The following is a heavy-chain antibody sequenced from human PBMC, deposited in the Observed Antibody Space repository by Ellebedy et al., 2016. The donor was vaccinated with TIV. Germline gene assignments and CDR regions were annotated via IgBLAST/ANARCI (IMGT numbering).Heavy chain of an antibody. J-gene: IGHJ4*02. D-gene: IGHD4-17*01. CDR1: GFTFSSYS. CDR2: ISSNSGDI. CDR3: ARERVTTVTYFDY. Sequence: GESLKISCAASGFTFSSYSMNWVRQAPGKGLEWGSYISSNSGDIFYADSVKGRFTISRDNAKNSLYLQMNSLRDEDTAVCDCARERVTTVTYFDYWGQGTLVTVSS. V-gene: IGHV3-48*02.